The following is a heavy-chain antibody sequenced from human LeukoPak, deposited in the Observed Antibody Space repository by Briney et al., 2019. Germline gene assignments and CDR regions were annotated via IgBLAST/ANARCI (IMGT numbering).Heavy chain of an antibody. Sequence: PSETLSLTCAVYGGSFSDYYWTWIRQPPGKGLEWIGDINHSGSANYNPSLKSLVTISVDRSRNQFYLRLSPVTVADTALYYCARERASNNYNNWLDPWGQGTLVTVSS. CDR3: ARERASNNYNNWLDP. V-gene: IGHV4-34*01. D-gene: IGHD1-1*01. J-gene: IGHJ5*02. CDR2: INHSGSA. CDR1: GGSFSDYY.